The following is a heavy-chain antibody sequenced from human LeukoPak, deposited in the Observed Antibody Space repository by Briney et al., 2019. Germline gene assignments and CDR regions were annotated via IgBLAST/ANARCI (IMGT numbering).Heavy chain of an antibody. V-gene: IGHV4-61*01. J-gene: IGHJ4*02. CDR2: IYYSGST. D-gene: IGHD1-26*01. Sequence: SETLSLTCTVSGVSVSSGSYYWSWIRQPPGKGLEWIGYIYYSGSTNYNPSLKSRVTISVDTPKNQFSLKLSSVTAADTAVYYCARVTVGASWFDYWGQGTLVTVSS. CDR1: GVSVSSGSYY. CDR3: ARVTVGASWFDY.